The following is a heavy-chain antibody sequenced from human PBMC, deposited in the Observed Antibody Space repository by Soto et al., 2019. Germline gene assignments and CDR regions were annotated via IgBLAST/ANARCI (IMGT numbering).Heavy chain of an antibody. V-gene: IGHV4-59*08. CDR3: ARHPYGDYVGGTDY. CDR2: IYYSGST. J-gene: IGHJ4*02. Sequence: QVQLQESGPGLVKPSETLSLTCTVSGGSISSYYWSWIRQPPGKGLEWIGYIYYSGSTNYNPSLKSRVTISVDTSKNQFSLKLSSVTAADTAVYYCARHPYGDYVGGTDYWGQGTLVTVSS. CDR1: GGSISSYY. D-gene: IGHD4-17*01.